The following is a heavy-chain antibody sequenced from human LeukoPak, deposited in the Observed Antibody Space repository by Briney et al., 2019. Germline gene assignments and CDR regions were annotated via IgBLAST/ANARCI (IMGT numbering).Heavy chain of an antibody. Sequence: ASVKVSCKVSGYTLTELSMHWVRQAPGQGLEWMGLINPSDTTTNYAQKFRGRVTMTRDLSTSTDYMELSSLRSDDTAVYFCARDNSVGDYAWWFDPWGQGTLVTVSS. J-gene: IGHJ5*02. V-gene: IGHV1-46*01. CDR2: INPSDTTT. CDR1: GYTLTELS. CDR3: ARDNSVGDYAWWFDP. D-gene: IGHD1-26*01.